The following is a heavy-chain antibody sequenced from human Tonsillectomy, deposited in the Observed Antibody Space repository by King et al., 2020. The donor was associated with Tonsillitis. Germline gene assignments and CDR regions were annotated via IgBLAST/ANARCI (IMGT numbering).Heavy chain of an antibody. CDR2: IYSGGST. V-gene: IGHV3-53*01. CDR1: GFTVSSNY. Sequence: EVQLVESGGGLIQPGGSLRLSCAASGFTVSSNYMSWVRQAPGKGLEWVSVIYSGGSTYYADSVKGRFTISRDNSKNTLYLQMNSLRAEDTAVYYCARAGACSESSGWFDAFDIWGKGTMVTVSS. D-gene: IGHD6-19*01. CDR3: ARAGACSESSGWFDAFDI. J-gene: IGHJ3*02.